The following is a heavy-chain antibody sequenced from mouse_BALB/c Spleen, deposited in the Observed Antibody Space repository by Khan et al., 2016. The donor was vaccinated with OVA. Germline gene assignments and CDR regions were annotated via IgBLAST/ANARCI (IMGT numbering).Heavy chain of an antibody. D-gene: IGHD1-2*01. V-gene: IGHV2-3*01. J-gene: IGHJ4*01. Sequence: QVQLKQSGPGLVAPSQSLSITCTVSGFSLTSYGVNWVRQPPGKGLEWLGVIWGDGSTNYHSTLMSRLSISKDNSQSQVFLKLSSLQTDDTATYFCAKWGTANYYAMEYWGQGTSVTVSS. CDR3: AKWGTANYYAMEY. CDR2: IWGDGST. CDR1: GFSLTSYG.